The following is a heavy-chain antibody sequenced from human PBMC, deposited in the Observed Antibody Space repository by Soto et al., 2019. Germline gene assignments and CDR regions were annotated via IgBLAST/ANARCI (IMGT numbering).Heavy chain of an antibody. Sequence: SETLSLTCTVSGGSISSSSYYWGWIRQPPGKGLEWIGSIYYSGSTYYNPSLKGRVTISVDTSKNQFSLKLSSVTAADTAVYYCANGRVIVVVPAAIGGFDYWGQGTLVTVSS. J-gene: IGHJ4*02. D-gene: IGHD2-2*01. CDR1: GGSISSSSYY. CDR3: ANGRVIVVVPAAIGGFDY. V-gene: IGHV4-39*01. CDR2: IYYSGST.